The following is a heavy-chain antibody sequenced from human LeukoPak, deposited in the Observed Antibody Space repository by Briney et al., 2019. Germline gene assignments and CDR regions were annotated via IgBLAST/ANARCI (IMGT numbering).Heavy chain of an antibody. J-gene: IGHJ4*02. CDR3: ARLLYCSSTSCLYYFDY. V-gene: IGHV4-39*01. CDR2: IYYSGST. D-gene: IGHD2-2*01. Sequence: PSETLSLTCTVSGGSISSSSYYWGWIRQPPGKGLEWIGSIYYSGSTYYNPSLKSRVTISVDTSKNQFSLKLSSVTAADTAVYYCARLLYCSSTSCLYYFDYWGREPWSPSPQ. CDR1: GGSISSSSYY.